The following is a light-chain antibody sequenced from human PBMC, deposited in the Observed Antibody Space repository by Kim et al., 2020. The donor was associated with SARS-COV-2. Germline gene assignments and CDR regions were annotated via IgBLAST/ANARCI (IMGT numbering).Light chain of an antibody. CDR2: GTN. Sequence: GGGASHPRRDRTSVTRNHIAWIQQKAGQAPRLLIYGTNSRAPAIPDRFSASGYGTDFTLTISRLEPEDLAIYYWQQYDRPPYTFGQGTEMEI. CDR3: QQYDRPPYT. J-gene: IGKJ2*01. CDR1: TSVTRNH. V-gene: IGKV3-20*01.